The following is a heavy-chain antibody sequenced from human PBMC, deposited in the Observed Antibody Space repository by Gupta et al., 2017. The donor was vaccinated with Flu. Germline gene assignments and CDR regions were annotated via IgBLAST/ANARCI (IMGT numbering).Heavy chain of an antibody. CDR2: MSWDNNNR. CDR1: GFTFGGYG. D-gene: IGHD2-8*01. V-gene: IGHV3-9*01. Sequence: EVQRVESGGGLVQPGRSLRLSCAASGFTFGGYGMHWVREVPGKALEWVSGMSWDNNNRGDADSVKGRFTISRDSARKALDLQIKSRRAEDTALYYCAKYPWYIGWFDSWGQGTLVTVSS. CDR3: AKYPWYIGWFDS. J-gene: IGHJ5*01.